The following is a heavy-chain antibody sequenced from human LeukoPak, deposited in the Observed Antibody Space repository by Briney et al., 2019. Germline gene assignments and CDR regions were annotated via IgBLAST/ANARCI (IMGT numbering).Heavy chain of an antibody. CDR1: GFTFSIYA. D-gene: IGHD3-3*01. Sequence: GGSLRLSCAASGFTFSIYAMSWVRQTPGKGLEWVSTISGSGTSTYYADSVKGRFTVSRDNSRNTLHLQMKSLSAADTAVYYCAQIPFRSGDYHFDYWGQGTLLTVSS. J-gene: IGHJ4*02. CDR2: ISGSGTST. V-gene: IGHV3-23*01. CDR3: AQIPFRSGDYHFDY.